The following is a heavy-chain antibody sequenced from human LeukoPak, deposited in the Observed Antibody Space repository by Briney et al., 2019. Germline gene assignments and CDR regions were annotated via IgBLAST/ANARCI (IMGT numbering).Heavy chain of an antibody. CDR1: GFSLSYYS. Sequence: GGPLRLSCAASGFSLSYYSMNWVRQAPGKGLEWVSYISSSSSTIFYADSVRGRFTISRDNAQNSLYLQMNSLRDEDTAVYYCAREDSSSWKLDYWGQGTLVTVSS. J-gene: IGHJ4*02. D-gene: IGHD6-13*01. V-gene: IGHV3-48*02. CDR3: AREDSSSWKLDY. CDR2: ISSSSSTI.